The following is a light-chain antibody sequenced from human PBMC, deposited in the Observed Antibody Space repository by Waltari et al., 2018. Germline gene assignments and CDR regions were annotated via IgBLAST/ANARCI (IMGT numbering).Light chain of an antibody. Sequence: QSVLTQPPSVSAAPGQKVTISCSGSRSNIGNNYVSWYQQLPGTAPKVLIYDNNKRPSGIPDRFSGSKSGTSATLGITGLQTEDEADYYCGTWDSSLSAGVFGGGTKLTVL. CDR3: GTWDSSLSAGV. J-gene: IGLJ2*01. V-gene: IGLV1-51*01. CDR2: DNN. CDR1: RSNIGNNY.